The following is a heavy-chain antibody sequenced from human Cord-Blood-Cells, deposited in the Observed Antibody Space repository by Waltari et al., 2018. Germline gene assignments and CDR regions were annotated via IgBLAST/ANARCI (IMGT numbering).Heavy chain of an antibody. CDR1: GGSISSSSYY. J-gene: IGHJ3*02. CDR2: IYYSGST. V-gene: IGHV4-39*01. D-gene: IGHD3-9*01. CDR3: ARPQWGYFDWLFAFDI. Sequence: QLQLQESGPGLVKPSETLSLTCTVSGGSISSSSYYWGWLRQPPGKGLEWIGSIYYSGSTYYNPSLKSRVTISVDTSKNQFSLKLSSVTAADTAVYYCARPQWGYFDWLFAFDIWGQGTMVTVSS.